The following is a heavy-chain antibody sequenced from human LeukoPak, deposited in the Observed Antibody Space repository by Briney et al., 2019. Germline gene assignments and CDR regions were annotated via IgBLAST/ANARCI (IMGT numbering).Heavy chain of an antibody. J-gene: IGHJ4*02. CDR2: ISGSGGVT. Sequence: GGSLRLSCSASGFTFSTYAMSWVRQAPGKGLEWVSTISGSGGVTYYPDSVRGRFTISRDNSKNTLHLQMDHLRAEDTAIYYCARWPEGATPKFHYWGQGTLVTVSS. D-gene: IGHD1-26*01. V-gene: IGHV3-23*01. CDR1: GFTFSTYA. CDR3: ARWPEGATPKFHY.